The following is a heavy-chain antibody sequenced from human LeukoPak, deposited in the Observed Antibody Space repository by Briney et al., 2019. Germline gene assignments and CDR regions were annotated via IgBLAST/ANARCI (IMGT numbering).Heavy chain of an antibody. J-gene: IGHJ1*01. D-gene: IGHD5-18*01. CDR2: IYTSGSS. Sequence: PSETLSLTCTVSGGSISSGSYYWTWIRQPAGKGLELIGRIYTSGSSSYNPSLRSRVTISVDTSKNQFSLKLSSVTAADTAVYYCARARVVRYSYGSYNLAEYFQHWGQGTLVTVSS. V-gene: IGHV4-61*02. CDR1: GGSISSGSYY. CDR3: ARARVVRYSYGSYNLAEYFQH.